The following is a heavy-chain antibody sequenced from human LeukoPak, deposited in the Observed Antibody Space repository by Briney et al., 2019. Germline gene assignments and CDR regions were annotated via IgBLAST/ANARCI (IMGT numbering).Heavy chain of an antibody. J-gene: IGHJ4*02. CDR2: IIPLFGTA. V-gene: IGHV1-69*13. D-gene: IGHD3-10*01. CDR3: AREWAGYGSGSYYYY. CDR1: GYTFTSYD. Sequence: ASVKVSCKASGYTFTSYDINWVRQATGQGLEWMGGIIPLFGTANYAQKFLGRVIITADESTSTTYMYLSSLKSEDTAVYYCAREWAGYGSGSYYYYWGQGTLVTVSS.